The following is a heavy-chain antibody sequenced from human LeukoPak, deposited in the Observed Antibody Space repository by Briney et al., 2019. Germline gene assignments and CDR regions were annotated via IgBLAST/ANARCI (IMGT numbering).Heavy chain of an antibody. CDR2: ISSNGGST. CDR3: ARGDSMIVVIKGFDY. Sequence: AGGSLRLSCAASGFTFSSYAMHWVRQVPGKGLEYVSAISSNGGSTYYANSVKGRFTISRDNSKNTLYLQMGSLRAEDMAVYYCARGDSMIVVIKGFDYWGQGTLVTVSS. J-gene: IGHJ4*02. CDR1: GFTFSSYA. D-gene: IGHD3-22*01. V-gene: IGHV3-64*01.